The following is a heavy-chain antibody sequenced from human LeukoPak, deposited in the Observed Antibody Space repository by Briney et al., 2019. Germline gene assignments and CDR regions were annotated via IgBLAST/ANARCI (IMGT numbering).Heavy chain of an antibody. J-gene: IGHJ4*02. CDR1: GGSFSGYY. CDR2: IYYSGST. Sequence: SETLSLTCAVYGGSFSGYYWSWIRQPPGKGLEWIGSIYYSGSTYYNPSLKSRVTISVDTSKNQFSLKLSSVTAADTAVYYCARQRAPALIDYWGQGTLVTVSS. D-gene: IGHD1-26*01. V-gene: IGHV4-34*01. CDR3: ARQRAPALIDY.